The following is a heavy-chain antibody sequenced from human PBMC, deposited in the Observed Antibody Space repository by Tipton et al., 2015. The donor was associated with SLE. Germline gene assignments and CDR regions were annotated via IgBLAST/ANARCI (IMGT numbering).Heavy chain of an antibody. V-gene: IGHV4-34*01. J-gene: IGHJ3*02. Sequence: TLSLTCAVYGGSFSGYYWSWIRQPPGKGLEWIGEINHSGSTNYNPSLKSRVTISVDTSKNQFSLKLSSVTAADTAVHYCARDPDSSAFDIWGQGTMVTVSS. D-gene: IGHD2-15*01. CDR3: ARDPDSSAFDI. CDR1: GGSFSGYY. CDR2: INHSGST.